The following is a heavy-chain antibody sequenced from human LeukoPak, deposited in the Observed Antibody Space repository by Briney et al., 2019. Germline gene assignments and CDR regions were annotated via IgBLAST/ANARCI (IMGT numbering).Heavy chain of an antibody. CDR3: ARDGPYDYVWGSYRYIRYFDY. CDR2: INQSGST. J-gene: IGHJ4*02. CDR1: GGSFSGYY. D-gene: IGHD3-16*02. Sequence: SETLSLTCAVYGGSFSGYYWSWIRQPPGKGVEWIWEINQSGSTNYNPSLTSRVTISVDTSKNTFSMKLSSVTAADTAVYYCARDGPYDYVWGSYRYIRYFDYWGQGTLVTVSS. V-gene: IGHV4-34*01.